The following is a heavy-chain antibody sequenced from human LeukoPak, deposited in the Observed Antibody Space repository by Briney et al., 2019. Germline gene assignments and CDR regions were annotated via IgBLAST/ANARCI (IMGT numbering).Heavy chain of an antibody. CDR2: SDINSGSM. Sequence: KPGGSLRLSCAASGFTIRTFSMNWVRQAPGKGLEWVSSSDINSGSMYYSDAVKGQFTISRDNSKNTLFLEMNSLRVDDTAVYYCARDYRSGAPDFLDSWGQGTLVTVSS. CDR3: ARDYRSGAPDFLDS. CDR1: GFTIRTFS. J-gene: IGHJ4*02. D-gene: IGHD1-14*01. V-gene: IGHV3-21*04.